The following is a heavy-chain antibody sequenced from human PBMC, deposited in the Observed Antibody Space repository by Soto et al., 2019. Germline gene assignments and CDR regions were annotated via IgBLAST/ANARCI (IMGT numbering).Heavy chain of an antibody. V-gene: IGHV3-33*01. D-gene: IGHD3-16*01. CDR3: ARVKNGEVADFDY. Sequence: GSLRLSCAASGFTFISYGMHFFRQSPFKWLEWVAVIWYDGSNKYYADSVKGRFTISRDNSKNTLYLQMNSLRAEDTAVYYCARVKNGEVADFDYWGQGTMVTVSS. J-gene: IGHJ4*02. CDR1: GFTFISYG. CDR2: IWYDGSNK.